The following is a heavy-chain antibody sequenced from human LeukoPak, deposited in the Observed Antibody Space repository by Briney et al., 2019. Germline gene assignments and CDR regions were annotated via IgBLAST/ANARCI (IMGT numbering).Heavy chain of an antibody. J-gene: IGHJ5*02. Sequence: GGSLRLSCAASGFTFSSYSMNWVRQAPGKGLEWVSSISSSSSYIYYADSVKGRFTISRDNAKNSLYLQMNSLRAEDTAVYYCARDFVVVPAAPGRPWFDPWGQGTLVTVSS. CDR1: GFTFSSYS. V-gene: IGHV3-21*01. CDR2: ISSSSSYI. D-gene: IGHD2-2*01. CDR3: ARDFVVVPAAPGRPWFDP.